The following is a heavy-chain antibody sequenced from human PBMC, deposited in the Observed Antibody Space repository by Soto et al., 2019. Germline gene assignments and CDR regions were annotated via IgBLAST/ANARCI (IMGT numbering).Heavy chain of an antibody. CDR1: GYTFSTYW. J-gene: IGHJ3*01. CDR2: IYPGDSDT. D-gene: IGHD4-17*01. CDR3: ARGGYGDNSKDSFFF. V-gene: IGHV5-51*01. Sequence: EVQLVQSGAEVKKPGESLKISCKGSGYTFSTYWIGWVRQMPGKGLEWMGIIYPGDSDTRYSPSFQGQVTISADKSIITAYLQWSSLKASDSAMYFCARGGYGDNSKDSFFFWGPGTLVTVSS.